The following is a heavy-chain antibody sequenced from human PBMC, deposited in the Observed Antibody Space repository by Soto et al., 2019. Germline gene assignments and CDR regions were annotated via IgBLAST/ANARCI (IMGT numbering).Heavy chain of an antibody. CDR3: ARDRGYSYGDVGFDY. CDR1: GYTFTSYY. V-gene: IGHV1-46*01. Sequence: ASLKVSCKASGYTFTSYYMHWVRQAPGQGLEWMGIINPSGGSTSYAQKFQGRVTMTRDTSTSTVYMELSSLRSEDTAVYYCARDRGYSYGDVGFDYWGQVTLVTVSS. D-gene: IGHD5-18*01. CDR2: INPSGGST. J-gene: IGHJ4*02.